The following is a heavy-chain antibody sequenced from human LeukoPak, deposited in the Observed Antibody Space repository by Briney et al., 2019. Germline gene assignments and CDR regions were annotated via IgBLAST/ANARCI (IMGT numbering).Heavy chain of an antibody. CDR3: AKDGAYGSGSLYNWFDH. D-gene: IGHD3-10*01. J-gene: IGHJ5*02. CDR1: GFTFSSYA. V-gene: IGHV3-23*01. Sequence: GGSLRLSCAASGFTFSSYAMSWVRQAPGKGLEWVSGISGSGDNTYYADSVKGRFTISRDNSKNTLYLQMNSLRAEDTAVYYCAKDGAYGSGSLYNWFDHWGHGILVTVS. CDR2: ISGSGDNT.